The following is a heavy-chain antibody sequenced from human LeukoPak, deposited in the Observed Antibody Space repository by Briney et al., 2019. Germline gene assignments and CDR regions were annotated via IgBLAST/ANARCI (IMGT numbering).Heavy chain of an antibody. CDR2: ISGSGDTT. CDR3: AKDTSAWWYHRACMNV. V-gene: IGHV3-23*01. J-gene: IGHJ6*03. Sequence: GGSLRLSCAASGFTFSNYAMSWVRQAPGGGLEWVSAISGSGDTTFHADSVKGRSTTSRDNSKNTLSLQMSGLRVEDSAVYFCAKDTSAWWYHRACMNVWGTGTTVTVSS. D-gene: IGHD2-15*01. CDR1: GFTFSNYA.